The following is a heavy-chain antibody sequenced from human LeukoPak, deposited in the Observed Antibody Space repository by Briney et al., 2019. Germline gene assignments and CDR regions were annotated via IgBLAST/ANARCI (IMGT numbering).Heavy chain of an antibody. D-gene: IGHD1-26*01. CDR2: INPNSGGT. CDR3: ARNIVGATSGLLDY. CDR1: GYTFTGYY. J-gene: IGHJ4*02. V-gene: IGHV1-2*02. Sequence: ASVKVSCKASGYTFTGYYMHWVRQAPGQGLEWMGWINPNSGGTNYAQKFQGRVTMTRDTSISTAYMELSRLRSDDTAVYFCARNIVGATSGLLDYWGQGTLVTVSS.